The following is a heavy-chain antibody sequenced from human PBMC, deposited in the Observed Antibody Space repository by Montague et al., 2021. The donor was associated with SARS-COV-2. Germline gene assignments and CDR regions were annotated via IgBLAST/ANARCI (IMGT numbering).Heavy chain of an antibody. V-gene: IGHV4-34*01. CDR1: GASFSGYH. CDR2: VIHSGKT. Sequence: SETLSLTCAVYGASFSGYHWTWIRQSSGRGLERIGEVIHSGKTIYNPTLQSRLTMSVDTYKIQFSLRLRSVTAADMAVYFCAKGSNIYETRGLRTGRFDPWGQGTLVTVSS. J-gene: IGHJ5*02. D-gene: IGHD7-27*01. CDR3: AKGSNIYETRGLRTGRFDP.